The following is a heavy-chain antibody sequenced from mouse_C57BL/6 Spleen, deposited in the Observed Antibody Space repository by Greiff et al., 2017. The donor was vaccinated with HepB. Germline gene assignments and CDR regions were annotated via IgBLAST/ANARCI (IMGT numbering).Heavy chain of an antibody. Sequence: LQESGAELARPGASVKLSCKASGYTFTSYGISWVKQRTGQGLEWIGEIYPRSGNTYYNEKFKGKATLTADKSSSTAYMELSSLTSEDSAVYFCAREGFYDGYYVDAMDYWGQGTSVTVSS. CDR3: AREGFYDGYYVDAMDY. V-gene: IGHV1-81*01. CDR2: IYPRSGNT. CDR1: GYTFTSYG. D-gene: IGHD2-3*01. J-gene: IGHJ4*01.